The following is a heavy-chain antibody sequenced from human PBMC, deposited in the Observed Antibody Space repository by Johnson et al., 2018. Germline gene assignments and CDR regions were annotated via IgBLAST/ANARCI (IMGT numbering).Heavy chain of an antibody. J-gene: IGHJ6*03. CDR2: ISGRGGSI. Sequence: VQLVQSGGGLVQPGGSLRLSCAASGFTFSSYAMSWVRQAPGKGLEWVSAISGRGGSIGYADSVKGRFTISRDNAKNSLYLQMNSLRAEDTALYYCAKARALYYYMDVWGKGTTVTVSS. V-gene: IGHV3-23*04. CDR3: AKARALYYYMDV. CDR1: GFTFSSYA.